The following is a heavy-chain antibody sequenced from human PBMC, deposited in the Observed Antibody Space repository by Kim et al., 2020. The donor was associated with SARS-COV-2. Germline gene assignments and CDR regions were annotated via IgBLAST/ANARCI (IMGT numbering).Heavy chain of an antibody. CDR1: GFTFSSYW. D-gene: IGHD5-12*01. CDR2: IKQDGSEK. Sequence: GGSLRLSCAASGFTFSSYWMSWVRQAPGKGLEWVANIKQDGSEKYYVDSVKGRFTISRDNAKNSLYLQMNSLRAEDTAVYYCARDHGVATIDTLFDYWGQGTLVTVSS. J-gene: IGHJ4*02. CDR3: ARDHGVATIDTLFDY. V-gene: IGHV3-7*03.